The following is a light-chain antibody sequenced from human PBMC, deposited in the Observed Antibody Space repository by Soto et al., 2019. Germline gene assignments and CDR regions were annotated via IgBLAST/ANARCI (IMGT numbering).Light chain of an antibody. V-gene: IGLV2-8*01. CDR2: EVS. CDR1: TSDVGGYNY. J-gene: IGLJ1*01. Sequence: QSVLTQPPSASGSPGQGVTISCTGTTSDVGGYNYVSWYQQHPGKAPKLMIYEVSKRPSGVPDRFSGSKSGNTASLTVSGLQAEDEADYYCSSYAGSEGVFGTGTKVTVL. CDR3: SSYAGSEGV.